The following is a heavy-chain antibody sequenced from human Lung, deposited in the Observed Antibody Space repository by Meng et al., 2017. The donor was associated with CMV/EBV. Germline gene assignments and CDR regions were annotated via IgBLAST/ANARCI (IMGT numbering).Heavy chain of an antibody. J-gene: IGHJ5*01. CDR1: SGSFTDSY. D-gene: IGHD3-22*01. CDR3: ARRSWSSSSGYHSFFDS. V-gene: IGHV4-34*01. CDR2: INHSGSV. Sequence: SXTLSLXCAVYSGSFTDSYWTWIRQFPGKGPEWIGEINHSGSVRYNPSLESRVSISADTSKNQFSLNLRSVTAADSAIYFCARRSWSSSSGYHSFFDSWGQEXLVTVSS.